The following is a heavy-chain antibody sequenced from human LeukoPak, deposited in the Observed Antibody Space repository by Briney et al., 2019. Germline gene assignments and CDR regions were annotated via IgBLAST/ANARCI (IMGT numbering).Heavy chain of an antibody. D-gene: IGHD6-6*01. J-gene: IGHJ4*02. Sequence: SETLSLTCTVSGGSISSGSYFWTWIRQPAGKGLEWIGRINTSGSTNYNPSLKSRVTISVDTSKNQFSLKLSSVTAADTAVYYCARGGIAARLPDYWGQGTLVTVSS. CDR3: ARGGIAARLPDY. CDR2: INTSGST. V-gene: IGHV4-61*02. CDR1: GGSISSGSYF.